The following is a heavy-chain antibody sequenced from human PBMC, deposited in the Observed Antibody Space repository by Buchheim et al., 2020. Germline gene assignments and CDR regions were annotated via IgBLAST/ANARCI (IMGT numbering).Heavy chain of an antibody. CDR1: GGSISSGSYY. D-gene: IGHD3-22*01. J-gene: IGHJ4*02. CDR3: ARERRYYYDSSGFD. Sequence: QVQLQESGPGLVKPSQTLSLTCTVSGGSISSGSYYWSWIRQPAGKGLEWIGRIYTSGSTNYNPSLKSRVTISVDPSKNQFSLKLSSVTAADTAVYYCARERRYYYDSSGFDWGQGTL. V-gene: IGHV4-61*02. CDR2: IYTSGST.